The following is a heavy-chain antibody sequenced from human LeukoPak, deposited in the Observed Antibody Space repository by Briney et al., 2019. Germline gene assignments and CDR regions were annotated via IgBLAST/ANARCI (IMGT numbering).Heavy chain of an antibody. CDR2: IYYRGSA. V-gene: IGHV4-59*12. CDR1: GGSISSYY. D-gene: IGHD5-18*01. CDR3: ARGRGAMVARFDY. J-gene: IGHJ4*02. Sequence: PSETLTLTCAVYGGSISSYYWSWIRQPPGKGLEWIGYIYYRGSANYNPSLKSRLTISVDTSKNQFSLKLSSVTAADTAVYYCARGRGAMVARFDYWGQGTLVTVSS.